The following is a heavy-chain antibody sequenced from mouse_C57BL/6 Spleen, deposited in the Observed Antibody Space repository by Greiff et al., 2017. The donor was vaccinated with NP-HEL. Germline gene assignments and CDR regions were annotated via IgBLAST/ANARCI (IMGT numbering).Heavy chain of an antibody. D-gene: IGHD3-2*02. CDR1: GYTFTDYY. J-gene: IGHJ4*01. CDR2: INPNNGGT. Sequence: EVQLQQSGPELVKPGASVKISCKASGYTFTDYYMNWVKQSHGKSLEWIGDINPNNGGTTYNQKFKGKATLTVDKSSSTAYMELRSLTSEDSAVYYCARRGSGHYYAMDYWGQGTSVTVSS. V-gene: IGHV1-26*01. CDR3: ARRGSGHYYAMDY.